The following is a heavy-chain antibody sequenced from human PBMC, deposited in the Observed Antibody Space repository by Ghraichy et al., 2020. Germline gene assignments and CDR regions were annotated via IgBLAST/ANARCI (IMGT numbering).Heavy chain of an antibody. CDR1: GFTFSSYW. CDR2: IKQDGSEK. CDR3: ARDNLVVVAAYYYYYGMDV. D-gene: IGHD2-15*01. V-gene: IGHV3-7*01. Sequence: GESLNISCAASGFTFSSYWMSWVRQAPGKGLEWVANIKQDGSEKYYVDSVKGRFTISRDNAKNSLYLQMNSLRAEDTAVYYCARDNLVVVAAYYYYYGMDVWGQGTTVTVSS. J-gene: IGHJ6*02.